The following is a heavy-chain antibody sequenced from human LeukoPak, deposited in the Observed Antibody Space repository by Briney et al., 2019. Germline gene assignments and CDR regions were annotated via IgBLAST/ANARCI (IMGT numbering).Heavy chain of an antibody. Sequence: PGGSLRLSCAASGFTFSSYAMSWVRQAPGKGLEWVSAISGSGGSTYYADSVKGRFTISRDNSKNTLYLQMNSLRAEDTAVYYCAKESDFWSGYYSPLGYWGQGTLVTVSS. D-gene: IGHD3-3*01. V-gene: IGHV3-23*01. J-gene: IGHJ4*02. CDR1: GFTFSSYA. CDR3: AKESDFWSGYYSPLGY. CDR2: ISGSGGST.